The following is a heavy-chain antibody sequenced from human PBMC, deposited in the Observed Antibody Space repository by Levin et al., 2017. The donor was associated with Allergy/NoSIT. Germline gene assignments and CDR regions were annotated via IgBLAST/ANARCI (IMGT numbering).Heavy chain of an antibody. D-gene: IGHD3-10*01. J-gene: IGHJ4*02. CDR1: GFIVSDSY. Sequence: SGGSLRLSCAASGFIVSDSYMSWIRQAPGKGLEWVSYISRGNSYTNYLDSVKGRFTISRDNAKNSLYLQMNSLRAEDTAIYYCARGRVPNEDWGQGTLVTVSS. CDR2: ISRGNSYT. V-gene: IGHV3-11*05. CDR3: ARGRVPNED.